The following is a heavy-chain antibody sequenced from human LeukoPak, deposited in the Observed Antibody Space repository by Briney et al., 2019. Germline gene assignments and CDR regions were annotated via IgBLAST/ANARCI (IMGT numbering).Heavy chain of an antibody. D-gene: IGHD4-11*01. CDR3: ATDYSNFYGVDV. Sequence: SETLSLTCTVSGGSVNSGSYFWSWFRQPPGRGLEWIGYIQNSATTNYNPSLESRVTIFVDSSKDQFSLRVTSVTAADTAVYYCATDYSNFYGVDVWGQGTTVTVSS. V-gene: IGHV4-61*01. CDR2: IQNSATT. CDR1: GGSVNSGSYF. J-gene: IGHJ6*02.